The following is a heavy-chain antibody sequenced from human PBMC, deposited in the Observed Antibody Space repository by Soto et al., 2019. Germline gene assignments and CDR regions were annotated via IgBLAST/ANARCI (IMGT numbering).Heavy chain of an antibody. J-gene: IGHJ6*03. Sequence: QVQLVESGGGVVQPGRSLRLSCAAFGFTFSSYGMHWVRQAPGKGLEWVAVIWYDGSNKYYADSVKGRFTISRDNSKNTLYLQMNSLRAEDTAVYYCARDGGYCSSTSCYGLDFYYYMDVWGKGTTVTVSS. CDR3: ARDGGYCSSTSCYGLDFYYYMDV. D-gene: IGHD2-2*01. V-gene: IGHV3-33*01. CDR1: GFTFSSYG. CDR2: IWYDGSNK.